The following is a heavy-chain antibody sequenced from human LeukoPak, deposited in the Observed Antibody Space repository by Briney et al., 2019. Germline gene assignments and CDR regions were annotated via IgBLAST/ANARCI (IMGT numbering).Heavy chain of an antibody. CDR3: VRDGDDFNFDY. V-gene: IGHV3-74*01. J-gene: IGHJ4*02. Sequence: GGSLRLSCAASGFTFSSHWMHWVRHAPGKGLVWVSRVKGDGTFTHSADSVYGRFTISRDNAKNTLYLHMNSLRAEETAVYYCVRDGDDFNFDYWGQGNLVTVSS. CDR1: GFTFSSHW. CDR2: VKGDGTFT. D-gene: IGHD5-24*01.